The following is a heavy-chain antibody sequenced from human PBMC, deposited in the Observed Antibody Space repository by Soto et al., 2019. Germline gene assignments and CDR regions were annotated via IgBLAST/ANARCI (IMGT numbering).Heavy chain of an antibody. J-gene: IGHJ4*02. CDR1: GGSISSSSYF. CDR3: ARSRMSPVPGY. CDR2: ISFSGTT. Sequence: QLQLQESGPGLVKPSETLSLTCTVSGGSISSSSYFWNWIRQPPGKGLEWIGTISFSGTTYYNPSLKSRVTISVDTSKNQFSLKLSSVTAADTAVYYCARSRMSPVPGYWGQGTLVTVSS. V-gene: IGHV4-39*01. D-gene: IGHD1-1*01.